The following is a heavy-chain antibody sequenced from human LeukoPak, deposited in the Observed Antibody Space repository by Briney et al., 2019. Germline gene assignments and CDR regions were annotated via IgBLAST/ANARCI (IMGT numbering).Heavy chain of an antibody. J-gene: IGHJ4*02. Sequence: SGGSLRLSCAASGFTFSSYSMNWVRQAPGKGLEWVSYISSSSSTIYHADSVKGRFTISRDNAKNSLYLQMNSLRAEDTAVYYCARAPSYGGFDYWGQGTLVTVSS. CDR3: ARAPSYGGFDY. V-gene: IGHV3-48*04. CDR2: ISSSSSTI. D-gene: IGHD1-26*01. CDR1: GFTFSSYS.